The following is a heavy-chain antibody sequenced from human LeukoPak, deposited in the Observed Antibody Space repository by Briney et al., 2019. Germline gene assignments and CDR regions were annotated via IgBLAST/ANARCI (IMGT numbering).Heavy chain of an antibody. D-gene: IGHD3-22*01. CDR3: TRGGGITMIVVSYWFDP. J-gene: IGHJ5*02. V-gene: IGHV3-49*03. CDR1: GFTFGDYA. CDR2: IRSKAYGGTT. Sequence: PGGSLRLSCTASGFTFGDYAMSWLRQAPGKGLEWVGFIRSKAYGGTTEYAASVKGRFTISRDDSKSIAYLQMNSLKTEDTAVYYCTRGGGITMIVVSYWFDPRGQGTLVTVSS.